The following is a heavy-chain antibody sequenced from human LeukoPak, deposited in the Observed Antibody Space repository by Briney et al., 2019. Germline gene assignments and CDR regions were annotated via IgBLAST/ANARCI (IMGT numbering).Heavy chain of an antibody. D-gene: IGHD5-12*01. J-gene: IGHJ4*02. CDR3: ARDDKYSGYGSDY. CDR2: ISYDGSNK. CDR1: GFTFSSYA. Sequence: PGGSLRLSCAASGFTFSSYAMHWVRQAPGKGLEWVAVISYDGSNKYYADSVKGRFTISRDNSKNTLYLQMNSLRAEDTAVYYCARDDKYSGYGSDYWGQGTLVTVSS. V-gene: IGHV3-30-3*01.